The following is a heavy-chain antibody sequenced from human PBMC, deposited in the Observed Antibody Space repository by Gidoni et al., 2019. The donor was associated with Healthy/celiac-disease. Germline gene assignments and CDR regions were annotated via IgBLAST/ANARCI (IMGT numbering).Heavy chain of an antibody. V-gene: IGHV4-39*01. Sequence: QLQLQESGPGLVKPSETLSLTCTVSGGSISSSSYYWGWIRQPPGKGLEWIGSIYYSGSTYYNPSLKSRVTISVDTSKNQFSLKLSSVTAADTAVYYYARLRDSSGYYTFDPWGQGTLVTVSS. CDR1: GGSISSSSYY. J-gene: IGHJ5*02. CDR3: ARLRDSSGYYTFDP. D-gene: IGHD3-22*01. CDR2: IYYSGST.